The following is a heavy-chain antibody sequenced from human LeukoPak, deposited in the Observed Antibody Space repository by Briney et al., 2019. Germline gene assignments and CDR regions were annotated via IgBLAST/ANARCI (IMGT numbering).Heavy chain of an antibody. Sequence: PGGSLRLSCAASGFTFSSDWMHWVLQAPGKGLVWVSRINGDGSIPYYADSVKGRFTISRDNAKNTLYLQMNSLRVEDTAVYYCARDRGITGTMPLDYWGQGTLVTVSS. J-gene: IGHJ4*02. CDR3: ARDRGITGTMPLDY. D-gene: IGHD1-7*01. CDR2: INGDGSIP. V-gene: IGHV3-74*01. CDR1: GFTFSSDW.